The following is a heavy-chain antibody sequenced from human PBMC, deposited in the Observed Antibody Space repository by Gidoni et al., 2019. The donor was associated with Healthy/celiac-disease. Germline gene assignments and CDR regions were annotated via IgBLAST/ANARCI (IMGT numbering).Heavy chain of an antibody. J-gene: IGHJ3*02. CDR2: ISGSGGST. CDR3: AKGFDYYDSSGYSAFDI. D-gene: IGHD3-22*01. CDR1: GFTFSSYA. Sequence: EVQLLESGGGLVQPGGSLRLSCAASGFTFSSYAMSWVRQALGKGLGWVSAISGSGGSTYYADSVKGRFTISRDNSKNTLYLQMNSLRAEDTAVYYCAKGFDYYDSSGYSAFDIWGQGTMVTVSS. V-gene: IGHV3-23*01.